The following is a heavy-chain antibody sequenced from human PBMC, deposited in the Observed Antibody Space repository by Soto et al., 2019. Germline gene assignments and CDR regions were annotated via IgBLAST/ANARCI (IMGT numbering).Heavy chain of an antibody. CDR3: AKDPSHDFWSGYYNPYYFDY. V-gene: IGHV3-23*01. CDR2: ISGSGGST. Sequence: GGSLRLSCAASGFTLSSYAMSWVRQAPGKGLEWVSAISGSGGSTYYADSVKGRFTISRDNSKNTLYLQMNSLRAEDTAVYYCAKDPSHDFWSGYYNPYYFDYWGQGTLVTVSS. D-gene: IGHD3-3*01. J-gene: IGHJ4*02. CDR1: GFTLSSYA.